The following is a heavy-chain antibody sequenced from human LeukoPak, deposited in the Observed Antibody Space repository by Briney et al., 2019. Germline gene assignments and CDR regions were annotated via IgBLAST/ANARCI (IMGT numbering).Heavy chain of an antibody. Sequence: GWISAYNGNTNYAQKLQGRVTMTTDTSTSTAYMELRSLRSEDTAVYYCARAGVVIPYFDYWGQGTLVTVSS. D-gene: IGHD3-22*01. CDR3: ARAGVVIPYFDY. J-gene: IGHJ4*02. V-gene: IGHV1-18*01. CDR2: ISAYNGNT.